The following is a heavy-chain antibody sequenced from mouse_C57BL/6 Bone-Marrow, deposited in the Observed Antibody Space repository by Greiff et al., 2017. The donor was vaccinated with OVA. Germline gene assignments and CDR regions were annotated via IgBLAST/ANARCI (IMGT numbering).Heavy chain of an antibody. J-gene: IGHJ4*01. CDR2: IHPNSGST. Sequence: QVQLQQPGAELVKPGASVKLSCKASGYTFTSYWMHWVKQRPGQGLEWIGMIHPNSGSTNYNEKFKSKATLTVDKSSSAAYMQLSSLTSEDSAVYYCAIDGYPYAMGYWGQGTSVTVSS. CDR1: GYTFTSYW. V-gene: IGHV1-64*01. CDR3: AIDGYPYAMGY. D-gene: IGHD2-3*01.